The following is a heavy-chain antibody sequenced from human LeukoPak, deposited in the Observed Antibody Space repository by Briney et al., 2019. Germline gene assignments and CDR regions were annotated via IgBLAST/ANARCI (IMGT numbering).Heavy chain of an antibody. CDR2: INPNSGGT. Sequence: ASVKVSCKASGYTFTDYYIHWMRQAPGQGLECMGRINPNSGGTNYAQKFQGRVTMTRDTSISTAYMELSRLRSDDTAVYYCAREGSDSCHDYWGQGTLVTVSS. CDR3: AREGSDSCHDY. D-gene: IGHD2-15*01. V-gene: IGHV1-2*06. J-gene: IGHJ4*02. CDR1: GYTFTDYY.